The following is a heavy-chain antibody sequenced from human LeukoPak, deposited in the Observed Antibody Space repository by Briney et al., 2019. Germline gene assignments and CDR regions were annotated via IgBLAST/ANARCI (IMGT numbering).Heavy chain of an antibody. D-gene: IGHD2-2*01. CDR1: GGTFSSYT. Sequence: ASVKVSCKASGGTFSSYTISWVRQAPGQGLGWMGRIIPILGIANYAQKFQGRVTITADKSTSTAYMELSSLRSEDTAVYYCARDSVLVPAATFDYWGQGTPVTVSS. CDR2: IIPILGIA. CDR3: ARDSVLVPAATFDY. V-gene: IGHV1-69*04. J-gene: IGHJ4*02.